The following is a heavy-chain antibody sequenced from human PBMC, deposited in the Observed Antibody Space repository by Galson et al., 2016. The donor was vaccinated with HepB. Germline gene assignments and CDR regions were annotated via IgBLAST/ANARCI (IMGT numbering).Heavy chain of an antibody. Sequence: SLRLSCAASGFRFDDYAMHWVRLVPGKGLEWVSGISWNSGSIGYPDSVKGRFTVSGDNAKNSLYLQMNSLRAEDTALYFCAKDKAPRWKPLNERESFDLWGQGTLVTVSS. CDR3: AKDKAPRWKPLNERESFDL. CDR1: GFRFDDYA. D-gene: IGHD2-15*01. CDR2: ISWNSGSI. V-gene: IGHV3-9*01. J-gene: IGHJ4*02.